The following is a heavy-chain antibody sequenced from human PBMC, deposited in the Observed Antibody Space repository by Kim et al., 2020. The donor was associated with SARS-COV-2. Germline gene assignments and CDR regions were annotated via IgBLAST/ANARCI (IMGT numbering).Heavy chain of an antibody. J-gene: IGHJ6*01. V-gene: IGHV4-39*01. CDR1: GGSISSSSYY. CDR3: ARRWYSSSWVYYGMDV. Sequence: SETLSLTCTISGGSISSSSYYWGWIRQPPGKGLEWIGSIYYSGSTYYNPSLKSRVTISVDTSKNQFSLKLSSVTAADTAVYYCARRWYSSSWVYYGMDV. D-gene: IGHD6-13*01. CDR2: IYYSGST.